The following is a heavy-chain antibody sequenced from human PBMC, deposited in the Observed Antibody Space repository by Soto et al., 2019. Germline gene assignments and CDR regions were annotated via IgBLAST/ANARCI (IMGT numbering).Heavy chain of an antibody. CDR3: ASPRHAYCSSTSCSYYFDY. Sequence: KVSCKASGGTFSSYAISWVRQAPGQGLEWMGGIIPIFGTANYAQKFQGRVTITADESTSTAYMELSSLRSEDTAVYYCASPRHAYCSSTSCSYYFDYWGQGTLVTVSS. CDR1: GGTFSSYA. CDR2: IIPIFGTA. V-gene: IGHV1-69*01. J-gene: IGHJ4*02. D-gene: IGHD2-2*01.